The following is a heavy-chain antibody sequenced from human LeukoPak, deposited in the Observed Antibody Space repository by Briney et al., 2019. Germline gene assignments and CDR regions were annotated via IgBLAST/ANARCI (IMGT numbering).Heavy chain of an antibody. CDR3: ARPTARLGWFDP. Sequence: SETLSLTCTVSGDSMSTYYWTWIRQPPGKGLEWIGYIYNSGSTNYNPSLKSRVTISVDTSKNQFSLKLRSVTAAGTAVYYCARPTARLGWFDPWGQGTLVTVSS. CDR1: GDSMSTYY. CDR2: IYNSGST. V-gene: IGHV4-59*08. D-gene: IGHD6-6*01. J-gene: IGHJ5*02.